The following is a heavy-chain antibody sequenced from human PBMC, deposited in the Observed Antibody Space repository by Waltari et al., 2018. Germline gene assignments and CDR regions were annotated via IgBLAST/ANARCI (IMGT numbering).Heavy chain of an antibody. J-gene: IGHJ3*02. CDR2: IYYSGST. CDR1: GGSISSSSYY. CDR3: ARRWARWSSGDAFDI. V-gene: IGHV4-39*01. Sequence: QLQLQESGPGLVKPSETLSLTCTVSGGSISSSSYYWGWIRQPPGKGLEWIGSIYYSGSTYSNPSLKSRVTISVDTSKNQFSLKLSSVTAADTAVYYCARRWARWSSGDAFDIWGQGTMVTVSS. D-gene: IGHD2-15*01.